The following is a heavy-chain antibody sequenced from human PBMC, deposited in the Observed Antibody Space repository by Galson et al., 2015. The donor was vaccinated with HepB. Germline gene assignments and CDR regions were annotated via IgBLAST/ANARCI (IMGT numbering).Heavy chain of an antibody. Sequence: SVKVSCKASGYTFTTNGISWVRQAPGQGLEWMGWINANSGNTKYAQNFQERVALTRDTSTSTVYLELRNLRSDDTAAYYCARDRDYRFDYWGQGTLVTVSS. J-gene: IGHJ4*02. CDR1: GYTFTTNG. V-gene: IGHV1-18*04. CDR3: ARDRDYRFDY. D-gene: IGHD4/OR15-4a*01. CDR2: INANSGNT.